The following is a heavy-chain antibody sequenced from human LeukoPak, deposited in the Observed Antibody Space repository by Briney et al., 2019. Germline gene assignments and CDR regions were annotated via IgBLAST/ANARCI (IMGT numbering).Heavy chain of an antibody. J-gene: IGHJ6*03. CDR1: GFTFSSYG. D-gene: IGHD5-18*01. CDR2: IRYDGSNK. Sequence: GGSLRLSCAASGFTFSSYGMHWVRQAPGKGLEWVAFIRYDGSNKYYADSVKGRFTISRDNSKNTLYLQMNSLRAEDTAVYYCAKDSLSYNYYRCYMELWREGPRDTVSS. CDR3: AKDSLSYNYYRCYMEL. V-gene: IGHV3-30*02.